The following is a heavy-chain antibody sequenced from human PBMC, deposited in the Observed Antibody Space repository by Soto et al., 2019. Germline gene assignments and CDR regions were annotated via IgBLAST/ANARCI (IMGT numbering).Heavy chain of an antibody. CDR2: INPSGGST. V-gene: IGHV1-46*01. J-gene: IGHJ6*02. D-gene: IGHD2-15*01. CDR3: ARDRGGGSYYYYGMDV. Sequence: ASVKVSFKASGYTFTSYYMHWVRQAPGQGLEWMGIINPSGGSTSYAQKFQGRVTMTRDTSTSTVYMELSSLRSEDTAVYYCARDRGGGSYYYYGMDVWGQGTTVTVSS. CDR1: GYTFTSYY.